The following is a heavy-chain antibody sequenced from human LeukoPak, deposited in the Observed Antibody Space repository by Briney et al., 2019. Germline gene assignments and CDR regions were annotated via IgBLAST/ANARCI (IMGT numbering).Heavy chain of an antibody. CDR2: IRYDGSNK. D-gene: IGHD6-19*01. CDR1: GFTFSSYG. CDR3: ARWGRDSSGWAYYYYGMDV. Sequence: GGSLRLSCVASGFTFSSYGMHWVRQAPGKGLEWVAFIRYDGSNKYYADSVKGRFTISRDNSKNTLYLQMNSLRAEDTAVYYCARWGRDSSGWAYYYYGMDVWGQGTTVTVSS. J-gene: IGHJ6*02. V-gene: IGHV3-33*08.